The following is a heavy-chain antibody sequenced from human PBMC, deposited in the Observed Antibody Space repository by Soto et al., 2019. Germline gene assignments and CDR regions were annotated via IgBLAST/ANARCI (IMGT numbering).Heavy chain of an antibody. D-gene: IGHD1-7*01. Sequence: SETLSLTCAVSGGSISSSNWWSWVRQRPGKGLEWIGEIYHSGSTNYNPSLKSRVTISVDKSKNQFSLKLSSLTAADTAVSYCARSKTKYGMDVWGQGTTVTVSS. CDR2: IYHSGST. CDR3: ARSKTKYGMDV. J-gene: IGHJ6*02. CDR1: GGSISSSNW. V-gene: IGHV4-4*02.